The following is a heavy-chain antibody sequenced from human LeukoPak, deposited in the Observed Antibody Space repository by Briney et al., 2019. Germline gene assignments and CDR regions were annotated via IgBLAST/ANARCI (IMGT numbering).Heavy chain of an antibody. V-gene: IGHV4-34*01. Sequence: SETLSLTCTVSGGSISSYYWSWIRQPPGKGLEWIGEINHSGSTNYNPSLKSRVTISVDTSKNQFSLKLSSVTAADTAVYYCARGRIKNSSSWRKPQGWFDPWGQGTLVTVSS. CDR3: ARGRIKNSSSWRKPQGWFDP. D-gene: IGHD6-13*01. CDR1: GGSISSYY. CDR2: INHSGST. J-gene: IGHJ5*02.